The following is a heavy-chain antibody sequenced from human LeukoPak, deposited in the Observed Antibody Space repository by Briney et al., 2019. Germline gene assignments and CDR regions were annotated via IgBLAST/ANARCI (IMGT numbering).Heavy chain of an antibody. J-gene: IGHJ4*02. V-gene: IGHV1-18*04. Sequence: ASVKVSCKASGYTFTSYGIGWVRQAPGQGLEWMGWISAYNGNTNYAQKLQGRVTMTTDTSTSTAYMELRSLRSDDTAVYYCAREGYYGSGSYYNRSPFDYWGQGTLVTVSS. CDR1: GYTFTSYG. CDR3: AREGYYGSGSYYNRSPFDY. CDR2: ISAYNGNT. D-gene: IGHD3-10*01.